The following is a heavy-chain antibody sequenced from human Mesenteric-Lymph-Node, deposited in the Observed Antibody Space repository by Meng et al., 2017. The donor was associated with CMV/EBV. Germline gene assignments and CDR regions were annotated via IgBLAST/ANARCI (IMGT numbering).Heavy chain of an antibody. CDR2: ISGASDRT. Sequence: GESLKISCAASGFAFNNYPLAWVRQAPGMGPEWISTISGASDRTYYTDSVKGRFTISRDNSGNRLSLQMNSLRAGDTATYYCAKYLSSTYYAHGLDVWGQGTTVTVSS. D-gene: IGHD3-3*01. CDR3: AKYLSSTYYAHGLDV. V-gene: IGHV3-23*01. CDR1: GFAFNNYP. J-gene: IGHJ6*02.